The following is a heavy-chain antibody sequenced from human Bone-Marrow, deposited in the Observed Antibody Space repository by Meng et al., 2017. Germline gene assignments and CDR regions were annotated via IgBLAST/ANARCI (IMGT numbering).Heavy chain of an antibody. V-gene: IGHV1-8*03. CDR2: MNPNSGNT. CDR3: WVIRNYYGSGSYFVDFDY. J-gene: IGHJ4*02. D-gene: IGHD3-10*01. Sequence: VSKLGAYGKVSCKASGYTFTSYDINWVRQATGQGLEWMGWMNPNSGNTGYAQKFQGRVTITRNTSISTAYMELSSLRSEDTAVYYCWVIRNYYGSGSYFVDFDYWGQGTLVTVSS. CDR1: GYTFTSYD.